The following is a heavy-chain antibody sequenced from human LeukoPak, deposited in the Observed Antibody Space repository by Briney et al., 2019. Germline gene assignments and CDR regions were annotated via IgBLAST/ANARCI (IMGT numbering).Heavy chain of an antibody. Sequence: PGGSLRLSCAASGFTFSSYAMSWVRQAPRKGLEWVSAISGSGGSTYYADSVKGRFTISRDNSKNTLYLQMNSLRAEDTAVYYCATGGIYTGDWFDPWGQGTLVTVSS. V-gene: IGHV3-23*01. J-gene: IGHJ5*02. CDR1: GFTFSSYA. D-gene: IGHD6-13*01. CDR3: ATGGIYTGDWFDP. CDR2: ISGSGGST.